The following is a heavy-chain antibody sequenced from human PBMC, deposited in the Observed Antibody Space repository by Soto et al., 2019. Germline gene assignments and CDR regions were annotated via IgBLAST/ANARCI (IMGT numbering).Heavy chain of an antibody. CDR1: GFSFSNYA. J-gene: IGHJ3*01. CDR2: ISATGAST. CDR3: ATWHEREHAYDV. Sequence: PGGSLRLSCAASGFSFSNYAMSWVRHAPGKGLECVSSISATGASTFYADSVKGRLTISRDNSKDTLYLEMKSLRVEDTAVYYCATWHEREHAYDVWGHGTTVTVSS. V-gene: IGHV3-23*01. D-gene: IGHD1-1*01.